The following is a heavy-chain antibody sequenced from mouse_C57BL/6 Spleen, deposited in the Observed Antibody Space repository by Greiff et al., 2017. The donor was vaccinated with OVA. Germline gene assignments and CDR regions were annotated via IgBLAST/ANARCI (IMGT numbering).Heavy chain of an antibody. J-gene: IGHJ2*01. V-gene: IGHV1-18*01. CDR3: ARSGLYYFVS. CDR2: INPNNGGT. CDR1: GYTFTDYN. Sequence: VHVKQSGPELVKPGASVKIPCKASGYTFTDYNMDWVKQSHGKSLEWIGDINPNNGGTIYNQKFKGKATLTVDKSYSTAYMELRSLTSEDTAVYFCARSGLYYFVSWGQGTTLSVSS.